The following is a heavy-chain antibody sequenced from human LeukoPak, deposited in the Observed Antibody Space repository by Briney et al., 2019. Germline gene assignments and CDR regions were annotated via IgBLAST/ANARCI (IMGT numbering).Heavy chain of an antibody. D-gene: IGHD3/OR15-3a*01. CDR2: MKPNSGNT. Sequence: ASVKVSCKASGYTFASYDINWVRQATGHRLECMEWMKPNSGNTGYAQNFQGRVTITRNTSISTAYMELSSMRSEDTAVYYCALQGTDFNYWGQATLVAASS. CDR3: ALQGTDFNY. CDR1: GYTFASYD. J-gene: IGHJ4*02. V-gene: IGHV1-8*03.